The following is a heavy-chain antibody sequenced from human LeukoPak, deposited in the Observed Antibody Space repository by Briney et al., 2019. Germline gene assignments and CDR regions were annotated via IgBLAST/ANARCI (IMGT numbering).Heavy chain of an antibody. J-gene: IGHJ4*02. CDR2: INPNSGGT. V-gene: IGHV1-2*02. Sequence: ASVKVSCKASGYTFTGYYMHWVRQAPGQGLVWMGWINPNSGGTNYAQKFQGRVTMTRDTSISTAYMELSRLRSDDTAVYYCARDRRHYYDSSGYHAFDYWGQGTLVTVSS. CDR3: ARDRRHYYDSSGYHAFDY. D-gene: IGHD3-22*01. CDR1: GYTFTGYY.